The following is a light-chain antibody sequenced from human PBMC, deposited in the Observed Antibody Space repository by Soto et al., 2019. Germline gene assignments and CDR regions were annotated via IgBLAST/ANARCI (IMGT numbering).Light chain of an antibody. Sequence: EIVLTQSPGTLSLAPGERATLSCRASQSVSSSYLAWYQQKPGQAPSLPIYRTSSRATGIPDRFSGSGSGTDFTLTITRLEPEDFAVYYCQQYGSSPTFGQGTKVDIK. CDR3: QQYGSSPT. CDR1: QSVSSSY. V-gene: IGKV3-20*01. CDR2: RTS. J-gene: IGKJ1*01.